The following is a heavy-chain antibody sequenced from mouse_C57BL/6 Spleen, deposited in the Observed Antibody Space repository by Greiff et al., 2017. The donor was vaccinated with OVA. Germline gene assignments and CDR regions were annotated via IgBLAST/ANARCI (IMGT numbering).Heavy chain of an antibody. CDR1: GYAFSSSW. V-gene: IGHV1-82*01. J-gene: IGHJ2*01. D-gene: IGHD2-1*01. CDR2: IYPGDGDT. CDR3: AFYYGNYVDY. Sequence: VKLQQSGPELVKPGASVKISCKASGYAFSSSWMNWVKQRPGKGLEWIGRIYPGDGDTNYNGKFKGKATLTADKSSSTAYMQLSSLTSEDSAVYFCAFYYGNYVDYWGQGTTLTVSS.